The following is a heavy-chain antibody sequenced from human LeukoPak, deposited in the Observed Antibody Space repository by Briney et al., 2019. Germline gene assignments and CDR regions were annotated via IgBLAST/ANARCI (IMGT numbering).Heavy chain of an antibody. V-gene: IGHV3-48*03. CDR2: ISDSGSTI. Sequence: TGGSLRLSCAASGFTFTSYEMNWVRQAPGKGLEWVSYISDSGSTIHYADSVKGRLTISRDNAKNSLYLQMNSLRAEDTAVYFCARDGGQGGFSFDYWGQGTLVTVSS. J-gene: IGHJ4*02. CDR1: GFTFTSYE. CDR3: ARDGGQGGFSFDY. D-gene: IGHD2-15*01.